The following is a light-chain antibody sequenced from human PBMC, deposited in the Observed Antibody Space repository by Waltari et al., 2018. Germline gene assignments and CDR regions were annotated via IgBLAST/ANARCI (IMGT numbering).Light chain of an antibody. CDR2: SNT. Sequence: QSVLTQPPSASGTPGQRVTISCSGGSSNIGANTVNWYQPLPGTAPKLLIYSNTRRPAGVPDRLSGSKSGTSASLAISGLQSEDEADYYCAAWDDSLKGLVFGGGTKLTVL. CDR3: AAWDDSLKGLV. V-gene: IGLV1-44*01. J-gene: IGLJ2*01. CDR1: SSNIGANT.